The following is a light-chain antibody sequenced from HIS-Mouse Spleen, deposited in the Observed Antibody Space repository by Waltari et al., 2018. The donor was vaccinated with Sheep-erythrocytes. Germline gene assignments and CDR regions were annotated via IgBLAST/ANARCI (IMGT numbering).Light chain of an antibody. J-gene: IGLJ1*01. CDR2: DVI. Sequence: QSALTQPRSVSGSPGQSVTISCTGTSSDVGGYNYVSWYQQHQGKAPKLMIYDVIKRPSGVPDRFSGSKSGNTASLTISGLQAEDEADYYCCSYAGSYNHVFATGTKVTVL. CDR3: CSYAGSYNHV. V-gene: IGLV2-11*01. CDR1: SSDVGGYNY.